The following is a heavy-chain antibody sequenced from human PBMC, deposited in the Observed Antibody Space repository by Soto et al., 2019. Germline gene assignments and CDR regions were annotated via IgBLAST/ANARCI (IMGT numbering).Heavy chain of an antibody. CDR3: ARIGYSSSSFDY. CDR1: GFIFSHYW. D-gene: IGHD6-6*01. J-gene: IGHJ4*02. V-gene: IGHV3-7*01. Sequence: EVQLVESGGGLVQPGGSLRLSCAASGFIFSHYWMSWVRQAPGKGLQWVANIKEDGSVEYYVDSLKGRFTISRDNARNSVYLPMNSLSAEDTAVYYCARIGYSSSSFDYWGQGTLVT. CDR2: IKEDGSVE.